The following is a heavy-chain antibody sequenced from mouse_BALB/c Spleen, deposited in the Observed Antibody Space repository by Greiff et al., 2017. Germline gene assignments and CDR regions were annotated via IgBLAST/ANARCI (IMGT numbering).Heavy chain of an antibody. D-gene: IGHD1-1*01. CDR3: TRDYGSSYPLDY. V-gene: IGHV1-5*01. J-gene: IGHJ2*01. CDR1: GYSFTSYW. CDR2: IYPGNSDT. Sequence: VQLQQSGTVLARPGASVKMSCKASGYSFTSYWMHWVKQRPGQGLEWIGAIYPGNSDTSYNQKFKGKAKLTAVTSASTAYMELSSLTNEDSAVYYCTRDYGSSYPLDYWGQGTTLTVSS.